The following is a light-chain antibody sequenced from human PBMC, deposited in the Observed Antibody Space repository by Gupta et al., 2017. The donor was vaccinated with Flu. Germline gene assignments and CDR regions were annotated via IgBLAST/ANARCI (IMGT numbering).Light chain of an antibody. CDR2: WAS. J-gene: IGKJ2*01. Sequence: KSSQSLLYSSNNKNFLAWYQQKPGQPPKLLIYWASTRESGVPDRFSGSGSGTDFTLTISSLQAEDVAVYYCQQYYSTPPYTFGQGTKLEIK. V-gene: IGKV4-1*01. CDR3: QQYYSTPPYT. CDR1: QSLLYSSNNKNF.